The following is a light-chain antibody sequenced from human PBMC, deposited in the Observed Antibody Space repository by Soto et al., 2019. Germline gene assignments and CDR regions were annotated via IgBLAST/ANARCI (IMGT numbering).Light chain of an antibody. CDR3: QQFNSEPFT. J-gene: IGKJ3*01. V-gene: IGKV1-13*02. Sequence: AIPLTQSPPSLSASVGDRVTITCRASQGINSGLAWYQQKPGKAPKVVMYDASSMESGVPSRFSGSGSGTDFTLTISSLQPEDFATYYCQQFNSEPFTFGPGTKVDIK. CDR1: QGINSG. CDR2: DAS.